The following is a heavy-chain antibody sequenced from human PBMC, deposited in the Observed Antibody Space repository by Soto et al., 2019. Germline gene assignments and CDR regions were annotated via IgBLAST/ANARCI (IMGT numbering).Heavy chain of an antibody. D-gene: IGHD3-16*01. CDR2: IYYSGST. J-gene: IGHJ4*02. CDR1: GGSISSGGYY. Sequence: SETLSLTCTVSGGSISSGGYYWSWIRQHPGKGLEWIGYIYYSGSTYYNPSLKSRVTISVDTSKNQFSLKLSSVTAADTAVYCCARRWGRSFDFWGQGPLVTVSS. CDR3: ARRWGRSFDF. V-gene: IGHV4-31*03.